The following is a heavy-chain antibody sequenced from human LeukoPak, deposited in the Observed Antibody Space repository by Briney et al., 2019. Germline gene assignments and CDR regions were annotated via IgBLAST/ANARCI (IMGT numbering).Heavy chain of an antibody. Sequence: AGGSLRPSCAASGFTFSSYSMNWVRQAPGKGLEWVSSISSSSSYIYYADSVKGRFTISRDNAKNSLYLQMNSLRAEDTAVYYCARDLVQYYFDYWGQGTLVTVSS. V-gene: IGHV3-21*01. CDR3: ARDLVQYYFDY. D-gene: IGHD2-8*02. CDR2: ISSSSSYI. CDR1: GFTFSSYS. J-gene: IGHJ4*02.